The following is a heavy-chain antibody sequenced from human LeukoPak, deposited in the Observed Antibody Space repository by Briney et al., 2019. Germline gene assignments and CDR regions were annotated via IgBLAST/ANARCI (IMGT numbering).Heavy chain of an antibody. D-gene: IGHD2-2*01. CDR3: ARGVVPAAILGLNWFDP. Sequence: SETLSLTCTVSGGSISSHYWSWIRQPPGKGLEWIGYIYYSGSTNYNPSPKSRVTISVDTSKNQFSLKLSSVTAADTAVYYCARGVVPAAILGLNWFDPWGQGTLVTVSS. CDR1: GGSISSHY. CDR2: IYYSGST. V-gene: IGHV4-59*11. J-gene: IGHJ5*02.